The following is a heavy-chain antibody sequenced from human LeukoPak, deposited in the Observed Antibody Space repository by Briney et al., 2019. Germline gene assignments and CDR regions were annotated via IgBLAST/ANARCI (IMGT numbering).Heavy chain of an antibody. Sequence: SVKVSCKASGGTFSSYAISWVRQAPGQGLEWMGGIIPIFGTANYAQKFQGRVTITADKSTSTAYMELSSLRSEDTAVYYCARGRIAVAGTFDYWGQGTLVTVSS. CDR3: ARGRIAVAGTFDY. D-gene: IGHD6-19*01. V-gene: IGHV1-69*06. CDR1: GGTFSSYA. J-gene: IGHJ4*02. CDR2: IIPIFGTA.